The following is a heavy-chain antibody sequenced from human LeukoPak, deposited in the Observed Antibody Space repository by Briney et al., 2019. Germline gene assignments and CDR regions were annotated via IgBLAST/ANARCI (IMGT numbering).Heavy chain of an antibody. CDR2: ISGSGGST. Sequence: GGSLRLSCAASGFTFSSYGMSWVRQAPGKGLEWVSAISGSGGSTYYADSVKGRFTISRDNAKNSLYLQMYSLRAEDTAVYYCARDHTDIAVAPFDYWGQGTLVTVSS. V-gene: IGHV3-23*01. CDR1: GFTFSSYG. CDR3: ARDHTDIAVAPFDY. D-gene: IGHD6-19*01. J-gene: IGHJ4*02.